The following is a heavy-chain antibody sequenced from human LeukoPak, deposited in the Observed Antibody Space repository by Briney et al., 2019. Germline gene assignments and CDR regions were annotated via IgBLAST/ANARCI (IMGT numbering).Heavy chain of an antibody. D-gene: IGHD6-13*01. V-gene: IGHV3-30*02. J-gene: IGHJ4*02. CDR2: IWYDGSNK. CDR3: AKAGDSSSWYRAYYFDY. Sequence: GGSLRLSCAASGFTFSSYGMHWVRQAPGKGLEWVAIIWYDGSNKYYADSVKGRFTISRDNSKNTLYLQMNSLRAEDTAVYYCAKAGDSSSWYRAYYFDYWGQGTLVTVSS. CDR1: GFTFSSYG.